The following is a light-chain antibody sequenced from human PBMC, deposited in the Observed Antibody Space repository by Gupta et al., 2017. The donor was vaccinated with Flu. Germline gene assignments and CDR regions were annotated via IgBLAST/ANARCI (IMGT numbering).Light chain of an antibody. J-gene: IGLJ3*02. V-gene: IGLV1-51*01. CDR2: EDN. CDR1: SSNIGSNY. CDR3: ATWDTTLSVMV. Sequence: QSLFTQPPSVSAAPGQKVTSSCSGSSSNIGSNYVSWYQQFPGTAPKVLIYEDNERPAGIPDRFSASKSGTSATLAITGLQTGDEAAFYCATWDTTLSVMVFGGGTKLTVL.